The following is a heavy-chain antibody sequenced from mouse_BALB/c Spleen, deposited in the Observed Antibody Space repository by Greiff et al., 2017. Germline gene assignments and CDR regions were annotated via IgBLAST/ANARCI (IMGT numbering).Heavy chain of an antibody. V-gene: IGHV1-12*01. Sequence: QVQLKQPGAELVKPGASVKMSCKASGYTFTSYNMHWVKQTPGQGLEWIGAIYPGNGDTSYNQKFKGKATLTADKSSSTAYMQLSSLTSEDSAVYYCARGVSTMITLYYAMDYWGQGTSVTVSS. J-gene: IGHJ4*01. CDR2: IYPGNGDT. D-gene: IGHD2-4*01. CDR3: ARGVSTMITLYYAMDY. CDR1: GYTFTSYN.